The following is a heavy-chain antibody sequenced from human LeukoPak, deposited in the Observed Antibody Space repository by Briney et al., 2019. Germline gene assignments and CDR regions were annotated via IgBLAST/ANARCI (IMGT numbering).Heavy chain of an antibody. D-gene: IGHD6-19*01. CDR1: GDSISSSNCY. J-gene: IGHJ3*02. CDR3: ARLHSSGWAQDAFDI. V-gene: IGHV4-39*07. Sequence: PSETLSLTCTVSGDSISSSNCYWGWIRQPPGKGLEWIGSIYHTGSSYYNPSLKSRVTISVDTSKNQFSLKLSSVTAADTAVYYCARLHSSGWAQDAFDIWGQGTMVTVSS. CDR2: IYHTGSS.